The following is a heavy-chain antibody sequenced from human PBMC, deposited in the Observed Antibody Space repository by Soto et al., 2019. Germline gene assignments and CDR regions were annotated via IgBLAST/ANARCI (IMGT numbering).Heavy chain of an antibody. CDR2: INAGNGNT. J-gene: IGHJ6*03. CDR1: GYTFTSYA. D-gene: IGHD2-15*01. Sequence: QVQLVQSGAEVKKPGASVKVSCKASGYTFTSYAMHWVRQAPGQRLEWMGWINAGNGNTKYSQKFQGRVTITRDTSASTDYMELSSLRSEDTAVYYCARGSGIRYYYYMDVWGKGTTVTVSS. CDR3: ARGSGIRYYYYMDV. V-gene: IGHV1-3*01.